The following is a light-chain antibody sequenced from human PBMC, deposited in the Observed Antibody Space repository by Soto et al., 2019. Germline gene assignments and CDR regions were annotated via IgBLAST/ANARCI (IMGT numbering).Light chain of an antibody. V-gene: IGLV1-40*01. Sequence: QSVLTQPPSVSGAPGQRVTISCTGSSSNIGAGYDVHWYQQLPGTAPKLLIYGNSNRPSGVPDRFSGSKSGTSASLAITGLLPEDEADYYCQSYYSSLSGWVSGGGTKLTVL. CDR1: SSNIGAGYD. J-gene: IGLJ3*02. CDR2: GNS. CDR3: QSYYSSLSGWV.